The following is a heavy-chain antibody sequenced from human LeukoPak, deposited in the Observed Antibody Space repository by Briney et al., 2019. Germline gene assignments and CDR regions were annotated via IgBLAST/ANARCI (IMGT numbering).Heavy chain of an antibody. CDR1: GYTFTSYG. CDR2: ISAYNGNT. J-gene: IGHJ4*02. V-gene: IGHV1-18*01. Sequence: ASVKVSCKASGYTFTSYGISWVRQAPGQGLEWMGWISAYNGNTNYAQKLQDRVTMTTDTSTSTAYMELRSLRSDDTAVYYCARDYPRYCSGGSCVNFDYWGQGTLVTVSS. D-gene: IGHD2-15*01. CDR3: ARDYPRYCSGGSCVNFDY.